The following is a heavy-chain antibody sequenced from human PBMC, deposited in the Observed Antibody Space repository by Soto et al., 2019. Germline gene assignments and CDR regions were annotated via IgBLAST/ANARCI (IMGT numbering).Heavy chain of an antibody. J-gene: IGHJ4*02. V-gene: IGHV4-61*01. CDR3: ARNFYGDYASFDY. D-gene: IGHD4-17*01. Sequence: PSETLSLTCPVSGCSVSSGIYYWSWIRQPPGKGLEWIGYIYYSGSTNYNPSLKSRVTISVDTSKNQFSLKLSSVTAADTAVYYCARNFYGDYASFDYWGQGTLVTVSS. CDR1: GCSVSSGIYY. CDR2: IYYSGST.